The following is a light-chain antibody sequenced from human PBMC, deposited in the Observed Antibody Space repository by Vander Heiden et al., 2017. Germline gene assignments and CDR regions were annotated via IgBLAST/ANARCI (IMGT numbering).Light chain of an antibody. V-gene: IGKV3-20*01. Sequence: VLTQSPGTLSLSPGERATLSRRASQSVASNYLAWYQQKPGQAPKLLIYGASSRATGIPDRFSGSGSGTDFSLTISRLEPEDFAVYFCQQYGTSPLTFGGGAKVEIK. CDR2: GAS. J-gene: IGKJ4*01. CDR3: QQYGTSPLT. CDR1: QSVASNY.